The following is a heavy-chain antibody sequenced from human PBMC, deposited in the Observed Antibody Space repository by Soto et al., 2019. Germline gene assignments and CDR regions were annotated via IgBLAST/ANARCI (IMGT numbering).Heavy chain of an antibody. CDR2: IWYDGSNK. CDR3: ARDRSAAGYFDY. D-gene: IGHD6-13*01. J-gene: IGHJ4*02. Sequence: QVQLVESGGGVVQPGRSLRLSWAASGFTFSSYGMHWVRQAPGKGLEWVAVIWYDGSNKYYADSVKSRFTISRDNSKITLYLQMNSLRAEDTAVYYCARDRSAAGYFDYWGQGTLVTVSS. CDR1: GFTFSSYG. V-gene: IGHV3-33*01.